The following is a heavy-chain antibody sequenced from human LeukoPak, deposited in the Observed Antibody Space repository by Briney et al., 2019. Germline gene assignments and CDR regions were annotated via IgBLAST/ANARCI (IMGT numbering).Heavy chain of an antibody. Sequence: ASVKVSCKASGYTFTSYAIQWGLRPPGQRLVWMGWINADDGKTRYSQTFQGRVTITRDTSASTAYMELSSLRSEDTAVYYCARGRWFGTKVGYYFGYWGQGTLVTVSS. J-gene: IGHJ4*02. V-gene: IGHV1-3*01. CDR2: INADDGKT. CDR3: ARGRWFGTKVGYYFGY. CDR1: GYTFTSYA. D-gene: IGHD3-10*01.